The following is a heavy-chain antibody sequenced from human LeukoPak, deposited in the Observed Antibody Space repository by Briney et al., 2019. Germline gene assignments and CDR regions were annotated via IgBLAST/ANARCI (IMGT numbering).Heavy chain of an antibody. CDR2: IIPIFGTA. V-gene: IGHV1-69*13. CDR3: ARGRLYYDILTGYYPNAFDI. Sequence: ASVTVSCTASGSTFSSYAISWVRQAPGQGLEWMGGIIPIFGTANYAQKFQGRVTITADESTSTAYMELSSLRSEDTAVYYCARGRLYYDILTGYYPNAFDIWGQGTVVTVSS. CDR1: GSTFSSYA. J-gene: IGHJ3*02. D-gene: IGHD3-9*01.